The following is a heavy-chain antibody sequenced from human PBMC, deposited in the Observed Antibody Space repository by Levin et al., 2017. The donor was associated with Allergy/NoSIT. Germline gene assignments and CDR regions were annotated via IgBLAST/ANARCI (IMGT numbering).Heavy chain of an antibody. V-gene: IGHV2-5*01. Sequence: SGPTLVKPPQTLTLTCSFSGFSLSTSGVGVGWIRQPPGKALEWLALIYWNDDKRYSPSLKSRLTITKDTSQNQVVLTMTTMDPVDTATYVCAHSSTYRFDYWGQGTLVTVSS. CDR2: IYWNDDK. J-gene: IGHJ4*02. D-gene: IGHD3-16*02. CDR3: AHSSTYRFDY. CDR1: GFSLSTSGVG.